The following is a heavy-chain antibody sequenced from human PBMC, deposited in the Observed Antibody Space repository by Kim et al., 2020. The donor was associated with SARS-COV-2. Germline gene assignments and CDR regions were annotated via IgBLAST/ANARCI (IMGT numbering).Heavy chain of an antibody. CDR1: GFTFSSYA. CDR2: ISYDGSNK. CDR3: ARDISGSYRYFQH. Sequence: GGSLRPSCAASGFTFSSYAMHWVRQAPGKGLEWVAVISYDGSNKYYADSVKGRFTISRDNSKNTLYLQMNSLRAEDTAVYYCARDISGSYRYFQHWGQGTLVTVSS. V-gene: IGHV3-30*04. D-gene: IGHD1-26*01. J-gene: IGHJ1*01.